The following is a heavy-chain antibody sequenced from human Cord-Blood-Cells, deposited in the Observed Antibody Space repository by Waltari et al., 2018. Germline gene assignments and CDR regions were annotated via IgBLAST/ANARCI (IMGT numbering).Heavy chain of an antibody. Sequence: QLQLQESGPGLVKPSETLSLTCTVSGGSISSSSYYWGWIRQPPGMGLEWIGSIYYSGSTYYNPSLKSRVTISVDTSKNQFSLKLSSVTAADTAVYYCARLFVEMATIFFDPWGQGTLVTVSS. D-gene: IGHD5-12*01. V-gene: IGHV4-39*07. CDR3: ARLFVEMATIFFDP. CDR2: IYYSGST. CDR1: GGSISSSSYY. J-gene: IGHJ5*02.